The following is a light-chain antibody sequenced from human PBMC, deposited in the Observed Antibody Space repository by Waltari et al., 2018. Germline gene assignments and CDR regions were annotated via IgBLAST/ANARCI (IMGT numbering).Light chain of an antibody. V-gene: IGLV2-14*03. CDR3: SSYSTSITPYV. Sequence: QQNPGKAPKLMIVVVSSRPSGVSNRFFGAKSGTPASLTVSGLQAEDEAVYFCSSYSTSITPYVFGAGTKVTVL. J-gene: IGLJ1*01. CDR2: VVS.